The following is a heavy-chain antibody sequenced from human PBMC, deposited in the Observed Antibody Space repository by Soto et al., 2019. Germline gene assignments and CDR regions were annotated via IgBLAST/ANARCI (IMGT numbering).Heavy chain of an antibody. Sequence: GGSLRLSCAASGSTFSSYAMSWVRQAPGKGLEWVSAISGSGGSTYYADSVKGRFTISRDNSKNTLYLQMNSLRAEDTAVYYCAKESMIVVVITVVLDYWGQGTLVTVSS. CDR1: GSTFSSYA. CDR3: AKESMIVVVITVVLDY. D-gene: IGHD3-22*01. V-gene: IGHV3-23*01. J-gene: IGHJ4*02. CDR2: ISGSGGST.